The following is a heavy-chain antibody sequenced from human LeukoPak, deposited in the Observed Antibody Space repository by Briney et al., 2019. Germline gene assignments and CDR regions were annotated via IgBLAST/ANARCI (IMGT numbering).Heavy chain of an antibody. V-gene: IGHV4-59*08. Sequence: PSETLSLTCTVSGGSISSYYWSWIRQPPGKGLEWIGYIYYSGSAIYGPSLKSRVTISVDTSKNQISLRLSSVTAADTAVYYCARGPEWYYFDYWGQGTLVTVSS. D-gene: IGHD3-3*01. CDR1: GGSISSYY. J-gene: IGHJ4*02. CDR2: IYYSGSA. CDR3: ARGPEWYYFDY.